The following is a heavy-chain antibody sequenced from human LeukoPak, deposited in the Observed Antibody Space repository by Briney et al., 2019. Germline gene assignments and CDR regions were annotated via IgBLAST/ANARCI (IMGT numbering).Heavy chain of an antibody. CDR3: ASGWGMAV. CDR2: ISGPGVYT. Sequence: GGSLRLSCAASGSTFSNFAMNWVRQAPGKGLEWVSSISGPGVYTNYADSVKGRFTITRDNSRNTVYPQMNALRAEDTAVYYCASGWGMAVGGQGTTVTVSS. D-gene: IGHD2-15*01. CDR1: GSTFSNFA. V-gene: IGHV3-23*01. J-gene: IGHJ6*02.